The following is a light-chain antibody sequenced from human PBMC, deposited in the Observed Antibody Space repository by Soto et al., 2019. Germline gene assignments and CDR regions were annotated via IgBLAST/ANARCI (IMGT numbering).Light chain of an antibody. CDR2: DVS. Sequence: QSVLTQPASVSGSPGQSITISCTGTSTDVGGDYYVSWYQQHPGKAPKFIIYDVSNRPSGVSNRFSGSKSGNTASLTISGLQAEDEADYYCRSYTTSHSRPIVFGTGTQLTVL. J-gene: IGLJ1*01. V-gene: IGLV2-14*01. CDR3: RSYTTSHSRPIV. CDR1: STDVGGDYY.